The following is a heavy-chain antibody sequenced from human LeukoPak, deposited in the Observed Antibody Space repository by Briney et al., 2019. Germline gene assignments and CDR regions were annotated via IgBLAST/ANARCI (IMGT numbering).Heavy chain of an antibody. CDR1: GYTLTSYD. V-gene: IGHV1-8*01. J-gene: IGHJ6*03. CDR2: MNPNSGNT. CDR3: ARGPITWVKYYYYMDV. Sequence: ASVKVSCKASGYTLTSYDINWVRQATGQGLEWMGWMNPNSGNTGYAQKFQGRVTMTRNTSISTAYMELSSLRSEDTAVYYCARGPITWVKYYYYMDVWGKGTTVTVSS. D-gene: IGHD1-26*01.